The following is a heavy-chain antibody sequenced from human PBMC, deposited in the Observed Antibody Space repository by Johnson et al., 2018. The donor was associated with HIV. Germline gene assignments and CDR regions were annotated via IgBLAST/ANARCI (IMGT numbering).Heavy chain of an antibody. Sequence: VQLVESGGVVVQPGGSLRLSCAASGFTFDDYTMHWVRQAPGKGLEWVSLISCDVGSTYYADSVTGRFTISRDNGKNSLYLQMNSLRPDDTALYYCAKDMAAQGAFEIWGKGTKVTVSS. CDR2: ISCDVGST. CDR1: GFTFDDYT. J-gene: IGHJ3*02. CDR3: AKDMAAQGAFEI. V-gene: IGHV3-43*01.